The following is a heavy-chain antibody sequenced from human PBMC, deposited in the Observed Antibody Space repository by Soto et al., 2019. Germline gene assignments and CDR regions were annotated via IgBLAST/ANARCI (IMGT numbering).Heavy chain of an antibody. Sequence: SQTLSLTCAFSCGPISSSSYYLGLVHQPPLKVLEWIGSIYYSGSTYYNPSLKSRVTISVDTSKNQFSLKLSSVTAADTAVYYCARAYSVTRYPYYYYYYYMEVWGKGTTVTVSS. V-gene: IGHV4-39*01. CDR1: CGPISSSSYY. CDR2: IYYSGST. J-gene: IGHJ6*03. CDR3: ARAYSVTRYPYYYYYYYMEV. D-gene: IGHD4-17*01.